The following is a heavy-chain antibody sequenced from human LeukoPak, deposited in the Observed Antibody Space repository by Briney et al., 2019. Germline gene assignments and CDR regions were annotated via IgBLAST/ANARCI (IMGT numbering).Heavy chain of an antibody. CDR3: ARDGCNITRCYNGPEYGNYYYSMDV. CDR1: GFTFSRYW. D-gene: IGHD2-2*02. CDR2: IKQDGSDK. J-gene: IGHJ6*03. Sequence: HPGGSLRLSCAASGFTFSRYWMSWVRQAPGKGLEWVANIKQDGSDKYYVDSVKGRFTISRDNAKNSLDLQMNSLRAEDTAVYYCARDGCNITRCYNGPEYGNYYYSMDVWGKGTTVTVSS. V-gene: IGHV3-7*01.